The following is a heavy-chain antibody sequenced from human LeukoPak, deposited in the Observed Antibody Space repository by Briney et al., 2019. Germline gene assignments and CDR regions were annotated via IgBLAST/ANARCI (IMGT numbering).Heavy chain of an antibody. D-gene: IGHD3-22*01. CDR1: GFTFSSYG. V-gene: IGHV3-23*01. CDR3: ANDGAYYDSSTDAFDI. Sequence: VGSLRLSCAASGFTFSSYGMSWVRQAPGKGLEWVSAISGSGGSTYYADSVKGRFIISRDNSKNTLYLQMNSLRAEDTAVYYCANDGAYYDSSTDAFDIWGQGTMVTVSS. J-gene: IGHJ3*02. CDR2: ISGSGGST.